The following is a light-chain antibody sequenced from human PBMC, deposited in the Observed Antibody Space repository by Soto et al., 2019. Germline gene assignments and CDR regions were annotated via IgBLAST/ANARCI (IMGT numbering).Light chain of an antibody. Sequence: DIQMTQSPSSLSAYVGDRVTITCRASQSISSYLNWYQQKPGKAPKLLLYAASSLQSGVPSRFSGSGSGTDFPLTISSLHPEDFATYYCQKSYSTLQTFGQGTKLES. CDR1: QSISSY. CDR2: AAS. J-gene: IGKJ2*01. V-gene: IGKV1-39*01. CDR3: QKSYSTLQT.